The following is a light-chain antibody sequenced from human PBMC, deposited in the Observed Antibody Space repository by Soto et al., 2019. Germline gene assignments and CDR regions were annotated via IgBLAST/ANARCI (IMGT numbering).Light chain of an antibody. CDR3: QQYGSSPKYT. J-gene: IGKJ2*01. CDR2: GAS. Sequence: EIVLTQSPGTLSLSTGERATLSCRASQSVSSSYLAWYQQKPGQAPRLLIYGASSRATGIPDRFSGSGSGTDFTLTSSRLEPEDFAVYYCQQYGSSPKYTFGQGTKLEIK. CDR1: QSVSSSY. V-gene: IGKV3-20*01.